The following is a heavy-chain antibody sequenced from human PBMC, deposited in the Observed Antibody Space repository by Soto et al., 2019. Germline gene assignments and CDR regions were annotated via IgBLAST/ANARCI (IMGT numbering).Heavy chain of an antibody. V-gene: IGHV1-69*12. CDR1: GGTFSTYA. CDR3: ASGIQLWLRRINNGYSG. CDR2: IIPMFGTA. D-gene: IGHD5-18*01. J-gene: IGHJ4*02. Sequence: QVQLVQSGAEVKKPESSVKVSCKAPGGTFSTYAISWVRQAPGQGLEWMGGIIPMFGTANYAQRFQDRVTITADESTNTAYMELSSLRSEDTAVYFCASGIQLWLRRINNGYSGWGQGPLVPVSS.